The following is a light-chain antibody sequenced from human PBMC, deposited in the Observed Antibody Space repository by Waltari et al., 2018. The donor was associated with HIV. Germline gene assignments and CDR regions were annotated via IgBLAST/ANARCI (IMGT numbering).Light chain of an antibody. J-gene: IGKJ2*01. V-gene: IGKV2-28*01. CDR2: LGS. Sequence: DIVMTQSPLSLPVTPGEPASIPCRSSQSLLHSNGYTYLDWYLQKPGQSPQLLIYLGSNRASGVPDRFSGSGSGTDFTLKISRVEAEDVGVYYCMQALQTPWTFGQGTKLEIK. CDR1: QSLLHSNGYTY. CDR3: MQALQTPWT.